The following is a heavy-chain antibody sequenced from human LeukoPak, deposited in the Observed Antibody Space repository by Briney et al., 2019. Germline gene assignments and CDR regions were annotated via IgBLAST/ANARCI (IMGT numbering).Heavy chain of an antibody. D-gene: IGHD6-19*01. V-gene: IGHV3-7*01. J-gene: IGHJ4*02. CDR2: IKLDGRQK. Sequence: GGSPRLSCTASRFTLSRFWMSSVRLAPGKGLEWVANIKLDGRQKYYVDSVRGRFIISRDNTKNSLYFQIRSVRAEVSAVDYCARDNSVGKQWLRVWGQGAMVTVSS. CDR1: RFTLSRFW. CDR3: ARDNSVGKQWLRV.